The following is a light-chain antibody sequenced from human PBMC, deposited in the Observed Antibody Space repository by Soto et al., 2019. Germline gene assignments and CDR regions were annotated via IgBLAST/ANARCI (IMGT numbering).Light chain of an antibody. CDR2: GAS. CDR3: QQHGSSSWT. J-gene: IGKJ1*01. CDR1: QSVSSSY. Sequence: EIVLTQSPGTLSLSPGERATLSCRASQSVSSSYLAWYQHKPGQAPRLLIYGASNRATGIPDRFSGSGSGTDFTLTISRLEPEDFAVYYCQQHGSSSWTCGQGTKVDVK. V-gene: IGKV3-20*01.